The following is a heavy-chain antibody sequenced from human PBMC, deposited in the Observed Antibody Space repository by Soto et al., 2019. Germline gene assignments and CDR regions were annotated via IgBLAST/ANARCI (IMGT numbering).Heavy chain of an antibody. CDR3: ARDQSGYVGHGY. V-gene: IGHV1-18*01. D-gene: IGHD5-12*01. J-gene: IGHJ4*02. CDR1: GYTFSSYG. Sequence: QVQLVQSGAEVKKPGASVKVSCKASGYTFSSYGIGWVRQAPGQGLEWMGWISAYNGNTNDAQTLQGRVTMTTATSTSTAYMDLRSLRSDDPAVYYCARDQSGYVGHGYWGQGTLVSVSS. CDR2: ISAYNGNT.